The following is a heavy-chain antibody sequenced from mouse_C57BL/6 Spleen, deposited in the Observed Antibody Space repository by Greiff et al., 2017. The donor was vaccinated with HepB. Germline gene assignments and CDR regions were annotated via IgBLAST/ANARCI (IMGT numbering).Heavy chain of an antibody. Sequence: VQLQHPGTELVKPGASVKLSCKASGYTFTSYWMHWVKQRPGQGLEWIGNINPSNGGTNYNEKFKSKATLTVDKSSSTAYMQLSSLTSEDSAVYYCARPPPYDQEGFAYWGQGTLVTVSA. V-gene: IGHV1-53*01. J-gene: IGHJ3*01. D-gene: IGHD2-3*01. CDR2: INPSNGGT. CDR3: ARPPPYDQEGFAY. CDR1: GYTFTSYW.